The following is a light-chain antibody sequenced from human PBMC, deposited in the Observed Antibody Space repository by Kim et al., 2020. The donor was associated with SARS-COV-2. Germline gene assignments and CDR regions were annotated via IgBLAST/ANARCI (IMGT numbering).Light chain of an antibody. Sequence: SASVGDRVTITCRASQSISSYLNWYQQKPGKAPKLLIYAASSLQSGVPSMFSGSGSGTDFTLTISSLQPEDFATYYCQQSYSTPESFGQGTKLEI. V-gene: IGKV1-39*01. CDR1: QSISSY. CDR2: AAS. J-gene: IGKJ2*03. CDR3: QQSYSTPES.